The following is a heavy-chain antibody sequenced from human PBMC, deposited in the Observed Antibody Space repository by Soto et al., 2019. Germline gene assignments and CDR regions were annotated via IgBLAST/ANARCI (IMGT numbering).Heavy chain of an antibody. J-gene: IGHJ4*02. Sequence: QVQLVESGGGVVQPGRSLRLSCAASGFTFSSYAMHWVRQAPGKGLEWVSFVSFDGSDQYYADSVRGRFTISRDNTKKTLYLQMNSLRTEDTAVYYCVRDWSGYQNYFDYWGQGTLVTVSS. D-gene: IGHD3-3*01. CDR3: VRDWSGYQNYFDY. CDR1: GFTFSSYA. V-gene: IGHV3-30-3*01. CDR2: VSFDGSDQ.